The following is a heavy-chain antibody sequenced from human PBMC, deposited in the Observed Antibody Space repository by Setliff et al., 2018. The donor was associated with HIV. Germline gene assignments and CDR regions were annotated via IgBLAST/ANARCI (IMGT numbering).Heavy chain of an antibody. CDR1: GDSISSYY. D-gene: IGHD3-10*01. CDR3: ARDRRGYYYGSGSCYMDV. CDR2: TYTSGIT. J-gene: IGHJ6*03. V-gene: IGHV4-4*08. Sequence: SETLSLTCTVSGDSISSYYWSWIRQPPGKGLEWIGYTYTSGITGYNPSLKSRVTISGDTSKNQFSLKLSSVTAADTAVYYCARDRRGYYYGSGSCYMDVWGTGTTVTVSS.